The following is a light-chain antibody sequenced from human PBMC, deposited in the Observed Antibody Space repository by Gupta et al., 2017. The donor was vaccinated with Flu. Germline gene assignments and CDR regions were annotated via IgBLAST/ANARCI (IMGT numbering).Light chain of an antibody. CDR2: RNN. V-gene: IGLV10-54*04. J-gene: IGLJ3*02. CDR3: SAWDSSRTAWV. CDR1: SNNVGSGG. Sequence: SNNVGSGGAVWLQQHQGHPPKVLYYRNNNRPSGISERFSASRSGNTASLTISGLRPDDEADYYCSAWDSSRTAWVFGGGTKLTVL.